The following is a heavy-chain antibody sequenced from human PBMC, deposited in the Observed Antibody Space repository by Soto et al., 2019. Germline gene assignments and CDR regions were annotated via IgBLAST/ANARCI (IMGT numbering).Heavy chain of an antibody. D-gene: IGHD3-10*01. CDR2: IYYSGST. Sequence: SETLSLTCTVSGGSISSYYWSWMRDPPGKGLEWIGYIYYSGSTNYNPSLKSRVTISVDTSKNQFSLKLSSVTAADTAVYYCAGTVRGVIHANIDYWGQGTLVTVSS. V-gene: IGHV4-59*01. J-gene: IGHJ4*02. CDR1: GGSISSYY. CDR3: AGTVRGVIHANIDY.